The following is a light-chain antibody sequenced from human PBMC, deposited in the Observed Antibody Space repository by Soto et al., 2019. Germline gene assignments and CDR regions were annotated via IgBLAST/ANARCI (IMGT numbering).Light chain of an antibody. CDR1: SSDVGSYNL. CDR2: EGS. Sequence: QSALTQPRSVSGSPGQSVTISCTGTSSDVGSYNLVSWYQQHPGKAPKLMIYEGSKRPSGVSNRFSGSKSGNTASLTISGLQAEDEADYYCCSYAGSSTFGVFGGGTKVTVL. CDR3: CSYAGSSTFGV. J-gene: IGLJ2*01. V-gene: IGLV2-23*03.